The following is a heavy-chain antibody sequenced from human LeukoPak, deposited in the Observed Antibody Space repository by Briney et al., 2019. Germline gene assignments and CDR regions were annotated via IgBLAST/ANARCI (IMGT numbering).Heavy chain of an antibody. Sequence: GGSQRLSCTVYGFTLSSYEMTWIRQAPGKGLEWVSSIEYSETSTHYADSVKGRFTISRDNAKNSLYLQMNSLRAEDTAVYYCARVIAAAHDYWGQGTLVTVSS. CDR3: ARVIAAAHDY. V-gene: IGHV3-21*01. CDR1: GFTLSSYE. D-gene: IGHD6-13*01. J-gene: IGHJ4*02. CDR2: IEYSETST.